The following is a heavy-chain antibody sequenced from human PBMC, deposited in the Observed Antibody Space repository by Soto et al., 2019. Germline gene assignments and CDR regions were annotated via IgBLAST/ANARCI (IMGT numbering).Heavy chain of an antibody. J-gene: IGHJ4*02. Sequence: GESLKISCKGSGYSFTSYWIGWVRQMPGKGLEWMGIIYPGDSDTRYSPSFQGQVTISADKSISTAYLQWSSLKASDTAMYYCARPYCRSTSCQYYFDYWGQGTLVXVSS. V-gene: IGHV5-51*01. CDR1: GYSFTSYW. CDR2: IYPGDSDT. D-gene: IGHD2-2*01. CDR3: ARPYCRSTSCQYYFDY.